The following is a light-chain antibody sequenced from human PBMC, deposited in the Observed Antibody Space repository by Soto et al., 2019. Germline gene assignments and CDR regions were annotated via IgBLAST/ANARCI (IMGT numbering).Light chain of an antibody. V-gene: IGKV1-39*01. CDR2: AAS. Sequence: DIQMTQFPSSLSASVGDRVTITCRASQSMSRNLNWYQQKPGKAPKLLIYAASSLQSGVPSRFSGSGSGTDFTLTISSLQPEDFATYYCQQSYTPLRTFGQGPKVDIK. CDR3: QQSYTPLRT. CDR1: QSMSRN. J-gene: IGKJ1*01.